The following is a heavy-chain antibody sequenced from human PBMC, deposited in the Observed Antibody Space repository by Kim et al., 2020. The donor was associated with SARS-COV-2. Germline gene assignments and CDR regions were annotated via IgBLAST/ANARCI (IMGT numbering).Heavy chain of an antibody. Sequence: SETLSLTCAVFGGSISSGDFYWGWLRQPPGQGLEWIGNIDYTGTTYYSPSLKSRVSMSVDSSKNQFSLRLTSLTAADTAVYYCARPYRRRGGGAWFDPWGQGTLVTVSS. CDR3: ARPYRRRGGGAWFDP. V-gene: IGHV4-39*01. D-gene: IGHD4-4*01. CDR2: IDYTGTT. J-gene: IGHJ5*02. CDR1: GGSISSGDFY.